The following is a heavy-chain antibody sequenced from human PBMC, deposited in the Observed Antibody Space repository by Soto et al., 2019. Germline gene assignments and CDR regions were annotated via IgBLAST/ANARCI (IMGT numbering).Heavy chain of an antibody. V-gene: IGHV4-34*01. CDR3: ARSSGVVAVAGFRWWWIDA. CDR2: INHSGST. CDR1: GGSFSGYY. Sequence: AETLSPTFAVFGGSFSGYYWSWIRQPPGKGLEWIGEINHSGSTNYNPSLKRRDTISVDTSKIRFALKLSSGTAAETAVYYCARSSGVVAVAGFRWWWIDAWGQGTLVTVSS. J-gene: IGHJ5*02. D-gene: IGHD6-19*01.